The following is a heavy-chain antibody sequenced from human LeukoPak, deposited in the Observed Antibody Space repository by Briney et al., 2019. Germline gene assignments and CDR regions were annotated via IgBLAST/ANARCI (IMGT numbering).Heavy chain of an antibody. J-gene: IGHJ4*02. CDR3: ARGIAAADIYY. CDR2: IKQDGSEK. V-gene: IGHV3-7*01. Sequence: GGSLRLSCAASGFTLSSYWMTWVRQAPGKGLEWVANIKQDGSEKYYVDSVKGRFTISRDNAKNSLYLQMNSLRAEDTAVYYCARGIAAADIYYWGQGTLVTVSS. CDR1: GFTLSSYW. D-gene: IGHD6-13*01.